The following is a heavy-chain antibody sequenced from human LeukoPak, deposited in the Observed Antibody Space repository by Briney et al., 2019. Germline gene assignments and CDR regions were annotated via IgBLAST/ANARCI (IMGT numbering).Heavy chain of an antibody. CDR2: MNPNGGNT. D-gene: IGHD1-26*01. Sequence: GASVKVSCKASGYTFTSYDINWVRQATGQGLEWMGWMNPNGGNTGYAQKFQGRVTMTRDTSTSTVYMELSSLRSEDTAVYYCAREPHLTISGSYDWFDPWGQGTLVTVSS. CDR1: GYTFTSYD. CDR3: AREPHLTISGSYDWFDP. V-gene: IGHV1-8*01. J-gene: IGHJ5*02.